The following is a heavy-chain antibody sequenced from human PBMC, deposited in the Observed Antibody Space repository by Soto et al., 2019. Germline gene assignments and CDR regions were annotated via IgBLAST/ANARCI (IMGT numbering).Heavy chain of an antibody. V-gene: IGHV3-64*01. CDR2: TSSNGVGT. CDR3: ARHAGYCTNGVCYTDAYYYYGMDV. D-gene: IGHD2-8*01. Sequence: PGGSLRLPAAAAGFTLRGHAMDLVRQAPGKGLEYVSGTSSNGVGTYYANSAQGRFTISRDNSKTTVYLQMGSLRPEDMAVYYCARHAGYCTNGVCYTDAYYYYGMDVWGQGTTVTV. CDR1: GFTLRGHA. J-gene: IGHJ6*02.